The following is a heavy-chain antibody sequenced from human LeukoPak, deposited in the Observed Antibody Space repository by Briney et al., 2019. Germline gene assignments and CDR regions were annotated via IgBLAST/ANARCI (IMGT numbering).Heavy chain of an antibody. Sequence: SETLSLTCTVSGGSISTYYWSWIRQPPGKGLEWIAHIHYSGSTKYNPSLQSRVTMSVDTSKKQFSLKLSSVTAADTAVYYCARYGSGAYALDVWGQGTMVIVSS. CDR1: GGSISTYY. V-gene: IGHV4-59*08. J-gene: IGHJ3*01. CDR2: IHYSGST. D-gene: IGHD3-10*01. CDR3: ARYGSGAYALDV.